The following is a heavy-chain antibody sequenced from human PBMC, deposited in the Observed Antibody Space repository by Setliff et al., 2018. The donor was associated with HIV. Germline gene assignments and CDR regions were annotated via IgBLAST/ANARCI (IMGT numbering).Heavy chain of an antibody. Sequence: PSETLSLTCDVYGGSFSGYYWSWIRQPPGKGLEWIGEINHSGSTNYNPSLKSRVTISVDTSKNQFSLKLRSATATDTALYYCARVSSSYYFLGAFDSWGQRTLVTVSS. CDR1: GGSFSGYY. CDR2: INHSGST. J-gene: IGHJ4*02. CDR3: ARVSSSYYFLGAFDS. V-gene: IGHV4-34*01. D-gene: IGHD6-13*01.